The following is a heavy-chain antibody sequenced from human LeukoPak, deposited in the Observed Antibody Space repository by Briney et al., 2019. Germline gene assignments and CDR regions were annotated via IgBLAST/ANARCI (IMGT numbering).Heavy chain of an antibody. V-gene: IGHV3-11*06. CDR3: ARGEGSSGWYGVDY. Sequence: GGSLRLSCAASGFTFSDYYMSWIRQAPGKGLEWVSYTSSSSSYTNYADSVKGRFTISRDNAKNSLYLQMNSLRAEDTAVYYCARGEGSSGWYGVDYWGQGTLVTVSS. J-gene: IGHJ4*02. D-gene: IGHD6-19*01. CDR2: TSSSSSYT. CDR1: GFTFSDYY.